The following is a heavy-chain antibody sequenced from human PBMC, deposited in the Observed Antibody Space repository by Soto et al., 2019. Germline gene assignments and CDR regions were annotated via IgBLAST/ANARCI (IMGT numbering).Heavy chain of an antibody. Sequence: QVRLQESGPGLVKPSQTLSLTCRVSGDSTSRGGYYWSWIRQHPGKGLEWIGYNYWSGNTYFNPSLKSRVSISLGTSSNQFSLNLTSVTAADTAVYYCARGAADYGDAFDIWGQGTTVTVSS. CDR1: GDSTSRGGYY. D-gene: IGHD4-17*01. CDR2: NYWSGNT. V-gene: IGHV4-31*03. J-gene: IGHJ3*02. CDR3: ARGAADYGDAFDI.